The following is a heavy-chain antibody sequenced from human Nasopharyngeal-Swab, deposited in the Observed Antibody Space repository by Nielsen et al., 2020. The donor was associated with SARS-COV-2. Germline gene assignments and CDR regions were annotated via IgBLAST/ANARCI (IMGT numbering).Heavy chain of an antibody. CDR3: ARGRGYYDFRSGYYLADS. J-gene: IGHJ4*02. CDR1: GGSFSGYY. CDR2: INHSGSA. V-gene: IGHV4-34*01. Sequence: ESLKISCAVYGGSFSGYYWSWIRQPPGKGLEWIGEINHSGSANYNPSLKSRVTISVDTSKKHFSLQLSSVTAADTAVYFCARGRGYYDFRSGYYLADSWGQGTLVTVSS. D-gene: IGHD3-3*01.